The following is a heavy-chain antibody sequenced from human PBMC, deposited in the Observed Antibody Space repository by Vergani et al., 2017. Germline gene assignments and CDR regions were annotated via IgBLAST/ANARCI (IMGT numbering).Heavy chain of an antibody. CDR2: IYYSGST. Sequence: VQLQESGPGPVKPSETLSLTCTVSGGSLSSYYWGWIRQPPGKGLAWSGYIYYSGSTNYNPSLKCRVTISVDTSKNQFSLRLSSVTAADTAVYYCASGYDLATFDYWGQGTLVTVSS. CDR3: ASGYDLATFDY. D-gene: IGHD5-12*01. CDR1: GGSLSSYY. V-gene: IGHV4-59*01. J-gene: IGHJ4*02.